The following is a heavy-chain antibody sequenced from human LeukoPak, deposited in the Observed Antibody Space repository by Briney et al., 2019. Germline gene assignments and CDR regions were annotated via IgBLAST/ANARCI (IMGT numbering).Heavy chain of an antibody. D-gene: IGHD6-25*01. CDR1: GDXVSSNSAT. Sequence: PSQTLSLTCAISGDXVSSNSATWNWIRQSPSRGLEWLGRTYYRSKWNNDYAVSVESRITINPDISKNQFSLQMNSVTPEDTAVYYCARDLSGRAWEGFDYWGQGTLVTVSS. CDR2: TYYRSKWNN. J-gene: IGHJ4*02. V-gene: IGHV6-1*01. CDR3: ARDLSGRAWEGFDY.